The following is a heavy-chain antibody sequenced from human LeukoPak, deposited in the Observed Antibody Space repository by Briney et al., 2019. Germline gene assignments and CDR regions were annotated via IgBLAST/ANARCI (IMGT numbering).Heavy chain of an antibody. CDR1: GGSFSGYY. CDR2: INHSGST. J-gene: IGHJ4*02. D-gene: IGHD2-2*01. V-gene: IGHV4-34*01. CDR3: AEGYCSSTSCYGLSSSSYYFDY. Sequence: SETLSLTCAVYGGSFSGYYWSWIRQPPGKGLEWIGEINHSGSTNYNPSLKSRVTISVDTSKNQFSLKLSSVTAADTAVYYCAEGYCSSTSCYGLSSSSYYFDYWGQGTLVTVSS.